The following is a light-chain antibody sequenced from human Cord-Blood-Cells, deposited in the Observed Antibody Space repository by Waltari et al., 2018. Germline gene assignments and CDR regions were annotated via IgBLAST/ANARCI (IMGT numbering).Light chain of an antibody. V-gene: IGKV3-11*01. CDR1: QSVSSY. J-gene: IGKJ5*01. CDR2: DAS. CDR3: GGD. Sequence: EIVLTQSPATLSLSPGERATLSCRASQSVSSYLAWYQQKPGQTPRLLIYDASNRATGIPARFSGSGSGTDFTLTISSLEPEDFAVYFTGGDLGQGTRLEIK.